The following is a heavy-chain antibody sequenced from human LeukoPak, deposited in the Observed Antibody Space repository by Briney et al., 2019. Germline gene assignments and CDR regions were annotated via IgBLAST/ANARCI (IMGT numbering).Heavy chain of an antibody. CDR1: GFTFSNYA. J-gene: IGHJ4*02. V-gene: IGHV3-23*01. CDR3: ARVSSGYSSGWYTH. Sequence: SGGSLRLSCAASGFTFSNYAMSWVRQAPGKGLEWVSAISTSGVRTYYADSVKGRFTISRDNAKNSLYLQMNSLRAEDTAVYYCARVSSGYSSGWYTHWGQGTLVTVSS. CDR2: ISTSGVRT. D-gene: IGHD6-19*01.